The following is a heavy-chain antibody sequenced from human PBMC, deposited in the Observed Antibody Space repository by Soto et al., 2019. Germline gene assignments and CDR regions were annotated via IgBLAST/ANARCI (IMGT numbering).Heavy chain of an antibody. D-gene: IGHD1-7*01. CDR3: ARFLLELRGKNWFDP. J-gene: IGHJ5*02. V-gene: IGHV5-51*01. CDR1: GYSFTSYW. CDR2: IYPGDSDT. Sequence: PGESLKISCKGSGYSFTSYWIGWARQMPGKGLEWMGIIYPGDSDTRYSPSFQGQVTISADKSISTAYLQWSSLKASDTAMYYCARFLLELRGKNWFDPWGQGTLVTVSS.